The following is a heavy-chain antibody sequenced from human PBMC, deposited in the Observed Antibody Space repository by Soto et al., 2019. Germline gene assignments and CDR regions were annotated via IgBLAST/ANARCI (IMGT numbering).Heavy chain of an antibody. D-gene: IGHD6-6*01. CDR2: IYYSGST. CDR1: GGSISSYY. J-gene: IGHJ6*02. CDR3: ASYPPLENYSYYGMDV. Sequence: SETLSLTCTVSGGSISSYYWSWIRQPPGKGLEWIGYIYYSGSTNYNPSLKSRVTISVDTSKNQFSLKLSSVTAADTAVYYCASYPPLENYSYYGMDVWGQGTRVTVSS. V-gene: IGHV4-59*01.